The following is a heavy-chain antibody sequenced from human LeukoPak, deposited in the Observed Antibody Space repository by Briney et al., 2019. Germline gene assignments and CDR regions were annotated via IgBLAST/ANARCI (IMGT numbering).Heavy chain of an antibody. CDR2: ISGDGGST. CDR3: AKDISRNFVVVPAADY. J-gene: IGHJ4*02. Sequence: GGSLRLSCAASGFTLDDYAMHWVRHPPGKSLEGVSLISGDGGSTYYADSVKGRFTVSRDNSKNSLYLQMNSLRTEDTALYYCAKDISRNFVVVPAADYWGQGTLVTVSS. V-gene: IGHV3-43*02. D-gene: IGHD2-2*01. CDR1: GFTLDDYA.